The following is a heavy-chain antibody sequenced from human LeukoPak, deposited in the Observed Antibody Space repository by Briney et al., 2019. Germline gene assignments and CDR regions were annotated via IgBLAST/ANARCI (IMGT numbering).Heavy chain of an antibody. CDR3: ARHSNPPL. CDR2: ISSSGSTI. Sequence: GGSLSLSCAASGFTFSSYEMNWVRQAPGKGLEWVSNISSSGSTIYYADSVKGRFTISRDNAKKSLYLQMNSLRAEDTAVYYCARHSNPPLWGQGTLVTVSS. J-gene: IGHJ4*02. V-gene: IGHV3-48*03. CDR1: GFTFSSYE. D-gene: IGHD4-11*01.